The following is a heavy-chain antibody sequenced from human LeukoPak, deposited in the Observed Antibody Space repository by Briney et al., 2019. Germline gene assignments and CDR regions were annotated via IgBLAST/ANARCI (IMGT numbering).Heavy chain of an antibody. CDR2: INHSGST. J-gene: IGHJ4*02. CDR3: ARTPLWFGEVLDY. Sequence: SETLSLTCTVSGDSISSGSYYWSWIRQPPGKGLEWIGEINHSGSTNYNPSLKSRVTISVDTSKNQFSLKLSSVTAADTAVYYCARTPLWFGEVLDYWGQGTLVTVSS. CDR1: GDSISSGSYY. V-gene: IGHV4-39*07. D-gene: IGHD3-10*01.